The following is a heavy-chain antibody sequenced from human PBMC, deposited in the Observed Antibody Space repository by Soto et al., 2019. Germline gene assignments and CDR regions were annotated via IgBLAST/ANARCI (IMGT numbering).Heavy chain of an antibody. D-gene: IGHD5-12*01. CDR1: GFTFDDYA. CDR3: AKDTQWGIVANFYMDV. V-gene: IGHV3-9*01. Sequence: GGSLRLSCAASGFTFDDYAMHWVRQAPGKGLEWVSGISWNSGSIGYADSVKGRFTISRDNAKNSLYLQMDSLRAEDTALYYCAKDTQWGIVANFYMDVWGKGTTVTVSS. J-gene: IGHJ6*03. CDR2: ISWNSGSI.